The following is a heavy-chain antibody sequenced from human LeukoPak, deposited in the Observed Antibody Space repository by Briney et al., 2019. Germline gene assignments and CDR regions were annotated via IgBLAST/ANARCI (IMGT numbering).Heavy chain of an antibody. CDR2: INHSGST. CDR3: ARTDDYGDYVGSYYMDV. V-gene: IGHV4-34*01. Sequence: SETLSLTCAVYGGSFSGYYWSWIRQPPGKGLEWIGEINHSGSTNYNPSLKSRVTISVDTSKNQFSLKLSSVTAADTAVYYCARTDDYGDYVGSYYMDVWGKGTTVTISS. D-gene: IGHD4-17*01. CDR1: GGSFSGYY. J-gene: IGHJ6*03.